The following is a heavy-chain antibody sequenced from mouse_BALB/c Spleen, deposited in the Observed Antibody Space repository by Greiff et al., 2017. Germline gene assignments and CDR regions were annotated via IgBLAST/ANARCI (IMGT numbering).Heavy chain of an antibody. J-gene: IGHJ4*01. CDR1: GFSLTSYG. D-gene: IGHD1-1*01. Sequence: VQLQQSGPGLVQPSQSLSITCTVSGFSLTSYGVHWVRQPPGKGLEWLGVIWAGGSTNYNSALMSRLSISKDNSKSKVFLNMNSLQTDDTAMYCCARDYGSSYAMDYWGQGTSVTVSS. CDR2: IWAGGST. V-gene: IGHV2-9*02. CDR3: ARDYGSSYAMDY.